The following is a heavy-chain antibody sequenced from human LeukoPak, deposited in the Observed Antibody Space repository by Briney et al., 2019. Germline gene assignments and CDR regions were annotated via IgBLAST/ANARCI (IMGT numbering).Heavy chain of an antibody. J-gene: IGHJ4*02. V-gene: IGHV4-39*01. CDR3: ARFSSGWYSGDY. CDR1: GGSISSSSYY. CDR2: IYYSGST. D-gene: IGHD6-19*01. Sequence: SETLSLTCTVPGGSISSSSYYWGWIRQPPGKGLEWIGSIYYSGSTYYNPSLKSRVTISVDTSKKQFSLKLSSVTAADTAVYYCARFSSGWYSGDYWGQGTLVTVSS.